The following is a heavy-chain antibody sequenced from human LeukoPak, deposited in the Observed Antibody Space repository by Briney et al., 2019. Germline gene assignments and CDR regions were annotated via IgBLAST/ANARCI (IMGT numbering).Heavy chain of an antibody. CDR1: GFTFSSYG. D-gene: IGHD3-22*01. V-gene: IGHV3-30*18. CDR3: AKQQATYYYDSSGYYYEGPCFDY. CDR2: ISYDGSNK. J-gene: IGHJ4*02. Sequence: GGSLRLSCAASGFTFSSYGMHWVRQAPGKGLEWVAVISYDGSNKYYADSVKGRFTISRDNSKNTLYLQMNSLRAEDTAVYYCAKQQATYYYDSSGYYYEGPCFDYWGQGTLVTVSS.